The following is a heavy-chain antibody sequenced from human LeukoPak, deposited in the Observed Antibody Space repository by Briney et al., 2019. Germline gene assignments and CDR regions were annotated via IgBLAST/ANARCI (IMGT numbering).Heavy chain of an antibody. Sequence: ASVKVSCKASGYTFTSYGISWVRQAPGQGLEWIGSISAYNGNTNYAQKLQGRVTMTTDTSTSTAYMELRSLRSDDTAVYYCARGGYCSGGSCYFGWFDPWGQGTPVTVSS. CDR3: ARGGYCSGGSCYFGWFDP. V-gene: IGHV1-18*01. D-gene: IGHD2-15*01. CDR1: GYTFTSYG. J-gene: IGHJ5*02. CDR2: ISAYNGNT.